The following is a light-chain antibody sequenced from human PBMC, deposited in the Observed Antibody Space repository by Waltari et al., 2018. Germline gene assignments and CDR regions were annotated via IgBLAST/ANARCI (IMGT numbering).Light chain of an antibody. Sequence: DIVMTQSPDSLAVSLGERATINCKSSQSLSYSSNNKNYLAWYQQRPGQPPKLLIYWTSTRVSGVPDRCSGSGSGTDFTLTISSLQAEDVAVYYCQQYYSTPYTFGQGTKLEIK. V-gene: IGKV4-1*01. CDR1: QSLSYSSNNKNY. J-gene: IGKJ2*01. CDR3: QQYYSTPYT. CDR2: WTS.